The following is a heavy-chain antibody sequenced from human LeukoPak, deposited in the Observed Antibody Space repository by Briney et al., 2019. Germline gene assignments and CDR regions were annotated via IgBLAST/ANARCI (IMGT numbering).Heavy chain of an antibody. CDR1: GFTFSSYG. Sequence: PGRSLRLSCAASGFTFSSYGMHWVRQAPGKGLEWVAVIWYDGSNKYYADSVKGRFTISRDNSKNTLYLQMNSLRAEDTAVYYCAKDLEYYDFWSGLDYWGQGTLVTVSS. V-gene: IGHV3-33*06. CDR2: IWYDGSNK. D-gene: IGHD3-3*01. CDR3: AKDLEYYDFWSGLDY. J-gene: IGHJ4*02.